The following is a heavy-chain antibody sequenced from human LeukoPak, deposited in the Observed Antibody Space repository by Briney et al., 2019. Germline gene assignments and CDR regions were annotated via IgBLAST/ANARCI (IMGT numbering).Heavy chain of an antibody. CDR2: IKSKTDGGTT. CDR3: TTYYYDSSGYYLPPDAFDI. CDR1: GFIFTNAW. D-gene: IGHD3-22*01. V-gene: IGHV3-15*07. J-gene: IGHJ3*02. Sequence: PGGSLRLSCAASGFIFTNAWMNWVRQAPGKGLEWVGRIKSKTDGGTTDYAAPVKGRFTISRDDSKNTLYLQMNSLKTEDTAVYYCTTYYYDSSGYYLPPDAFDIWGQGTMVTVSS.